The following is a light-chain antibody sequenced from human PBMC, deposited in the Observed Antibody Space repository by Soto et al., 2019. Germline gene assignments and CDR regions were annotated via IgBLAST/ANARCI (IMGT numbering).Light chain of an antibody. CDR1: QSVSNY. CDR3: QQRSSWPLIT. V-gene: IGKV3-11*01. J-gene: IGKJ5*01. Sequence: EIVLTQSPATLSLSPGERATLPCRASQSVSNYLAWYQQKPGQAPRLLIYDVSNRATGISARFSGSGSGTDFTLTISSLEPEDFAVYYCQQRSSWPLITFGLGTRLEIK. CDR2: DVS.